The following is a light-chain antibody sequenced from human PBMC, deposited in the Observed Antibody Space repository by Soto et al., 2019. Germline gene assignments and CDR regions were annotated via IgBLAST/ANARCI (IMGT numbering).Light chain of an antibody. CDR3: QQYNNWPPGIT. CDR2: GAS. CDR1: LSVSSD. Sequence: EVLMTQSPATLSVSPGDRVTLSCRASLSVSSDLAWYQQKPGQAPTLLIYGASIRATGVPARFSGSGSGTDFTLTIDSLQSEDVADYYCQQYNNWPPGITFGQGTRLEIK. J-gene: IGKJ5*01. V-gene: IGKV3-15*01.